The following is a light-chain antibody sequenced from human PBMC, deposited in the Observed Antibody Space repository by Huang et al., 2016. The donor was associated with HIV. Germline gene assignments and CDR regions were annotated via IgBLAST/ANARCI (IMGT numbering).Light chain of an antibody. J-gene: IGKJ3*01. CDR2: GAS. CDR1: QSVTINY. V-gene: IGKV3-20*01. CDR3: QQYDESPFN. Sequence: EIVLTQSPGTLSLSPGESATLSSRASQSVTINYLAWYQQKPGQSPRRLIYGASRRATGIPDRFSGSGSGTDFTLTISRLEPEDFAVYYCQQYDESPFNFGPGTKVDIK.